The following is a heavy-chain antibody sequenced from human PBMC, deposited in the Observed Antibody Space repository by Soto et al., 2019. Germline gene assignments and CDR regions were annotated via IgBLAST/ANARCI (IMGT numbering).Heavy chain of an antibody. Sequence: PSETLSLTCTVSGGSISSYYWSWIRQPPGKGLEWIGYIYYSGSTNYNPSLKSRVTISVDTSKNQFSLKLSSVTAADTAVYYCAGGLGSSSDWGQGTLVTVSS. D-gene: IGHD6-6*01. CDR2: IYYSGST. V-gene: IGHV4-59*01. CDR3: AGGLGSSSD. J-gene: IGHJ4*02. CDR1: GGSISSYY.